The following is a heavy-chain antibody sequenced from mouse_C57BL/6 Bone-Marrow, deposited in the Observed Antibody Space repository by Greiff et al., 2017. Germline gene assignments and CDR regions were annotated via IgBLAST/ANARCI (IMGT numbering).Heavy chain of an antibody. CDR3: ARNGNYYGSSYWYFDV. CDR2: IDPSDSYT. CDR1: GYTFTSYW. Sequence: QVHVKQSGAELVRPGTSVKLSCKASGYTFTSYWMHWVKQRPGQGLEWIGVIDPSDSYTNYNQKFKGKATLTVDTSSSTAYMQLSSLTSEDSAVYYCARNGNYYGSSYWYFDVWGTGTTVTVSS. V-gene: IGHV1-59*01. D-gene: IGHD1-1*01. J-gene: IGHJ1*03.